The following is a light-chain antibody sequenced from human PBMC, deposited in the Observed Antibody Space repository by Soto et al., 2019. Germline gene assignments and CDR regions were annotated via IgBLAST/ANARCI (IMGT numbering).Light chain of an antibody. CDR3: QQYGSSPRT. V-gene: IGKV3-20*01. CDR2: GAS. CDR1: QSVSSSY. J-gene: IGKJ1*01. Sequence: EIVLTQSPGTLSLSPGERATLSCRASQSVSSSYLAWYQQKPGQAPRLLIYGASSRATGIPDRFSGSGSGTDFTLTISRLEPEHFAVYYCQQYGSSPRTFGQGTKV.